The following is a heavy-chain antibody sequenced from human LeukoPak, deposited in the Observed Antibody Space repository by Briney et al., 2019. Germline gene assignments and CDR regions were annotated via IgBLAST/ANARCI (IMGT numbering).Heavy chain of an antibody. CDR3: ASIDVVPAANEVDY. CDR2: ISGSSSTI. D-gene: IGHD2-2*01. Sequence: PGGSLRLSCAASGFTFSSYSMNWVRQAPGKGLEWASYISGSSSTIYYADSVKGRFTISRDNAKNSLYLQMNSLRAEDTAVYYCASIDVVPAANEVDYWGQGTLVTVSS. CDR1: GFTFSSYS. J-gene: IGHJ4*02. V-gene: IGHV3-48*01.